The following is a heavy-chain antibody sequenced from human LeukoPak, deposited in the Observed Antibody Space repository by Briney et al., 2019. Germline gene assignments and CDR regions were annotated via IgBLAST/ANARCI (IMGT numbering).Heavy chain of an antibody. V-gene: IGHV4-34*01. Sequence: HSETLSLTCAVYGGSFSGYYWSWIRQPPGKGLEWIGEINHSGSTNYNPSLKSRVTISVDTSKNQFSLKLSSVTAADTAVYYCARGPRGYSYGSPLDYWGQGTLVTVSS. J-gene: IGHJ4*02. CDR2: INHSGST. D-gene: IGHD5-18*01. CDR1: GGSFSGYY. CDR3: ARGPRGYSYGSPLDY.